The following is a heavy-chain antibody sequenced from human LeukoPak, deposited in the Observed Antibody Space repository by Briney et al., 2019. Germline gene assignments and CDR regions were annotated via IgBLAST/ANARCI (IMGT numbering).Heavy chain of an antibody. D-gene: IGHD3-10*01. V-gene: IGHV3-30*02. CDR3: AKDWFYDFDY. CDR2: IGHDGDNE. Sequence: GGSLRLSCIASGFTFSNHGMHWVRQAPGKGLEWVTFIGHDGDNEQYAQSVRGRFTISRDKSKNTVYLQMNSLRAEDTAVYYCAKDWFYDFDYWGQGTLVTVSS. CDR1: GFTFSNHG. J-gene: IGHJ4*02.